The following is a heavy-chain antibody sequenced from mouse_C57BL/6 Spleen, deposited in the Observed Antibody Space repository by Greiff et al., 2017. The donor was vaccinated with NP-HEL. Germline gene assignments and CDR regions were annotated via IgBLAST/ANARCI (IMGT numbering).Heavy chain of an antibody. CDR3: ARDDGSSFDY. D-gene: IGHD1-1*01. CDR2: ISDGGSYT. J-gene: IGHJ2*01. CDR1: GFTFSSYA. V-gene: IGHV5-4*01. Sequence: EVHLVESGGGLVKPGGSLKLSCAASGFTFSSYAMSWVRQTPEKRLEWVATISDGGSYTYYPDNVKGRFTISRDNAKNNLYLQMSHLKSEDTAMYYCARDDGSSFDYWGQGTTLTVSS.